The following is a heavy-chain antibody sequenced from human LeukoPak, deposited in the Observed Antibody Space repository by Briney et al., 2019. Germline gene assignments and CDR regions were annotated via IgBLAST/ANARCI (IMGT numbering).Heavy chain of an antibody. Sequence: PGGSLRLSCAASGFTISSQAMSWVRQAPGKGLECVSTIGISDVDRHYADSVKGRFTISRDNSKNTLYLQMNSLRADDPAVHYCAKHAPGAGGFDYWGQGTLVTVSS. J-gene: IGHJ4*02. CDR3: AKHAPGAGGFDY. CDR1: GFTISSQA. CDR2: IGISDVDR. D-gene: IGHD1-14*01. V-gene: IGHV3-23*01.